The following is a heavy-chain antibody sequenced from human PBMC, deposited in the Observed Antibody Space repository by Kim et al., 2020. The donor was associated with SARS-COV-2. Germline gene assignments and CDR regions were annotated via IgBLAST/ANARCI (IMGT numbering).Heavy chain of an antibody. Sequence: ASVKVSFKASAYTFTGNYIHWVRQAPGQGLEWMGIINPSGGSTFYAQKFQGRVTMTTDTSTSTDTSTTSVYMELRTLRSEDTAVYYCARFSPLDAFDIWG. CDR3: ARFSPLDAFDI. J-gene: IGHJ3*02. CDR2: INPSGGST. CDR1: AYTFTGNY. V-gene: IGHV1-46*01.